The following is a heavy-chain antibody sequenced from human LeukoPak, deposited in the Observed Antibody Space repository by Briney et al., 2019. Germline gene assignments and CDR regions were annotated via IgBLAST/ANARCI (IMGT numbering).Heavy chain of an antibody. CDR3: ARGGNSAYSIGY. D-gene: IGHD3-22*01. CDR1: GYTFTDYY. V-gene: IGHV1-2*05. CDR2: INPNSGGT. Sequence: ASVKVSCKASGYTFTDYYMHWVRQAPGQGLAWMGRINPNSGGTSYAQKFQGGVTMTRDTSISTAYMELSRLRSDDTDVYYCARGGNSAYSIGYWGQGTLVTVSS. J-gene: IGHJ4*02.